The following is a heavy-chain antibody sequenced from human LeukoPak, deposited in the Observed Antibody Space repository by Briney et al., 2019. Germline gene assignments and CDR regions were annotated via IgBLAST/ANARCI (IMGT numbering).Heavy chain of an antibody. V-gene: IGHV1-18*01. J-gene: IGHJ3*02. CDR3: AREDCSGGSCYSLSLTPVFHVFDI. CDR2: ISAYNGNT. CDR1: GYAFTSYG. Sequence: GASVTVSCKASGYAFTSYGISWVRQAPGQGLEWMGWISAYNGNTNYAPKLQGRVTMTTDTSTSTAYMELRRLRSDDPAVYYCAREDCSGGSCYSLSLTPVFHVFDIWGQGTMVTVSS. D-gene: IGHD2-15*01.